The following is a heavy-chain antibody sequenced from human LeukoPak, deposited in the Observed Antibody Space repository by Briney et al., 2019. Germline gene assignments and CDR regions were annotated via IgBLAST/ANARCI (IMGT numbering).Heavy chain of an antibody. Sequence: RASVKVSCKASGYSFTSYYMHWVRQAPGQGLEWMGIINPSGGSTSYAQNFQGRVTMTRDTSTSTVYMELSSLRSEDTAIYYCARPLQLGKGLGGAFDIWGQGTMVTVSS. J-gene: IGHJ3*02. CDR3: ARPLQLGKGLGGAFDI. CDR1: GYSFTSYY. CDR2: INPSGGST. D-gene: IGHD7-27*01. V-gene: IGHV1-46*01.